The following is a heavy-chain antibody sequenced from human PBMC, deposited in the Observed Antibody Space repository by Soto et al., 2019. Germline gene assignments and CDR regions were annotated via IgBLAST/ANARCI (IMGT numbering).Heavy chain of an antibody. CDR2: MYSVGST. V-gene: IGHV4-59*08. J-gene: IGHJ3*02. CDR1: RGSIRSFH. CDR3: ARHLVDDAFDI. Sequence: ALTCPVSRGSIRSFHRSLIRHPPGKGLEWIGYMYSVGSTSHSPSLKSRVTISFDTSKNQFSLKLSSVTAADTAVYYCARHLVDDAFDIWGQGTMVTVSS.